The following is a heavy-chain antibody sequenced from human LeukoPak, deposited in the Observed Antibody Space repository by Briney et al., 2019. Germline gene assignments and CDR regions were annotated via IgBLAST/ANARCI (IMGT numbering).Heavy chain of an antibody. CDR2: IFYSGNT. D-gene: IGHD6-6*01. J-gene: IGHJ3*02. Sequence: SETLSLTCTVSGGSIDSSSYYWGWIRQPPGKGLEWIGNIFYSGNTYYNPSLKSRVTISVDTSKNQFSLKLSSVTAADTAVYYCARDGGREDSSSSGGSDDAFDIWGQGTMVTVSS. CDR1: GGSIDSSSYY. CDR3: ARDGGREDSSSSGGSDDAFDI. V-gene: IGHV4-39*07.